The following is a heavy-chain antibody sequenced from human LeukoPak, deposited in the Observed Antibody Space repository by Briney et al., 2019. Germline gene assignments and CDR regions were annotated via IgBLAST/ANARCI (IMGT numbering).Heavy chain of an antibody. CDR3: ARDRSVDYVADYYYGMDV. J-gene: IGHJ6*02. D-gene: IGHD4/OR15-4a*01. V-gene: IGHV1-69*04. CDR2: IIPLLDIV. CDR1: GGTFTSYS. Sequence: SVKVSCKASGGTFTSYSFTWVRQAPGQGLEWMGRIIPLLDIVNYAQKFQGRVTIMADKSTSTAYMELRSLRSEDTAVYYCARDRSVDYVADYYYGMDVWGQGTTVTVSS.